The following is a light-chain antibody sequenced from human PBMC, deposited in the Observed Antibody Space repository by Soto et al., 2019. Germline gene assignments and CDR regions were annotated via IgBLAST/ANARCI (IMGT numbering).Light chain of an antibody. V-gene: IGKV1-5*01. Sequence: DIQMTQSPSTLSGSVGDRVTITCRASQTISTWLAWYQEKPGKAPKLLIYDASSLEGGVPSRFSGSGSGTGFTLTISSLKPEDFATYYCQQSYSTGTFGQGTKVDIK. CDR3: QQSYSTGT. CDR2: DAS. J-gene: IGKJ1*01. CDR1: QTISTW.